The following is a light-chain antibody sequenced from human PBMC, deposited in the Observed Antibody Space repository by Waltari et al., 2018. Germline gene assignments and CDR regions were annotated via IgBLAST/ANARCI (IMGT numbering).Light chain of an antibody. J-gene: IGLJ1*01. V-gene: IGLV2-14*03. CDR3: SAYTTSVTLV. Sequence: QSALTQPASVSGSPGQSITISCTGTSSEVGAYDYVSWYQQHPGKAPQLMIYDVSNRPSGISNRFSGSKSGNTASLSISGLQTEDEAEYYCSAYTTSVTLVFGTGTKVTVL. CDR1: SSEVGAYDY. CDR2: DVS.